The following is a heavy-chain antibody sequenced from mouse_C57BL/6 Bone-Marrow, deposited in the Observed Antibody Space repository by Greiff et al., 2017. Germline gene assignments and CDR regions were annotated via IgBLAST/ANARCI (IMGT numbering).Heavy chain of an antibody. CDR2: ISSGSSTI. V-gene: IGHV5-17*01. D-gene: IGHD1-1*01. Sequence: DVKLVESGGGLVKPGGSLTLSCAASGFTFSDYGMHWVRQAPEKGLAWVAYISSGSSTIYYADTVSGRFTISRDNAKNTLFLQMTRLRSEDTAMYYCARTGSSNWYFDVWGTGTTVTVSS. CDR1: GFTFSDYG. CDR3: ARTGSSNWYFDV. J-gene: IGHJ1*03.